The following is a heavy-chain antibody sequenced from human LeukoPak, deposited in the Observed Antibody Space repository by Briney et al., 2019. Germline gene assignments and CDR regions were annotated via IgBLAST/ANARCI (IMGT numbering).Heavy chain of an antibody. Sequence: PGRSLRLSCAASGFTFSSYAMHWVRQAPGKGLEWVAVISYDGSNKYYADSVKGRFTISRDNSKNTLYLQMNSLRAEDTAVYYCARVREPPGGFGYWGQGTLVTVSS. CDR2: ISYDGSNK. V-gene: IGHV3-30-3*01. CDR3: ARVREPPGGFGY. D-gene: IGHD3-10*01. CDR1: GFTFSSYA. J-gene: IGHJ1*01.